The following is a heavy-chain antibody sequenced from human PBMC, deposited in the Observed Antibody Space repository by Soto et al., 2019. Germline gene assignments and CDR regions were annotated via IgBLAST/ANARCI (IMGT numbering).Heavy chain of an antibody. CDR3: ARGAAAGYYYYYGMDV. J-gene: IGHJ6*02. CDR1: GFTFSSYA. Sequence: LRLSCAASGFTFSSYAMHWVRQAPGKGLEWVAVISYDGSNKYYADSVKGRFTISRDNSKNTLYLQMNSLRAEDTAVYYCARGAAAGYYYYYGMDVWGQGTTVTVSS. V-gene: IGHV3-30-3*01. CDR2: ISYDGSNK. D-gene: IGHD6-13*01.